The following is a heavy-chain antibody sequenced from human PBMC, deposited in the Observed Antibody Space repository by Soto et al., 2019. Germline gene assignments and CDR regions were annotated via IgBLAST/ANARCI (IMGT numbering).Heavy chain of an antibody. CDR2: IDPSDSYT. Sequence: GYKFTNHWISLVLQRPREGLEWMGGIDPSDSYTNSSPSFQGHVTISADKSISTASLQWSSLKASDTAMYYCASATRELYSCYSYGMDVWAQGTMVTVYS. J-gene: IGHJ6*02. V-gene: IGHV5-10-1*01. D-gene: IGHD1-26*01. CDR3: ASATRELYSCYSYGMDV. CDR1: GYKFTNHW.